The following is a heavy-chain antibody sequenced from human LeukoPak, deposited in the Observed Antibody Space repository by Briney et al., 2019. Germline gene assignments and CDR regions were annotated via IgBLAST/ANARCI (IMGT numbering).Heavy chain of an antibody. J-gene: IGHJ4*02. CDR1: GFTFSSYG. D-gene: IGHD3-10*01. CDR2: TSYDGSNR. Sequence: GGSLRLSCAASGFTFSSYGMHWVRQAPGKGLEWVAATSYDGSNRHYADSVKGRFTVSRDSSKDILYLQMNSLRDDDTAMYYCAKDHAGSGRAFEYWGQGTRVTVSS. V-gene: IGHV3-30*18. CDR3: AKDHAGSGRAFEY.